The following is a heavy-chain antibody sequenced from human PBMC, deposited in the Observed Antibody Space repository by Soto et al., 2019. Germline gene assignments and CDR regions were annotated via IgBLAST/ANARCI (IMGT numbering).Heavy chain of an antibody. J-gene: IGHJ4*02. D-gene: IGHD3-22*01. CDR1: GYTFTTYG. Sequence: ASVKVSCKASGYTFTTYGIAWVRQAPGHGFEWMGWISTYSGLTKYAEKFQGRVTMTTDTSTSTADMELKTLRSDDTAVYFCARGDIGSDSRGYYFDYWGQGTLVTVSS. V-gene: IGHV1-18*01. CDR3: ARGDIGSDSRGYYFDY. CDR2: ISTYSGLT.